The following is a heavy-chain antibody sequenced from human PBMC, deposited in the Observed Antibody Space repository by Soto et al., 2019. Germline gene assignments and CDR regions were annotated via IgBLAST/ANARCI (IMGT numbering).Heavy chain of an antibody. Sequence: QVQLQESGPGLVKPSETLSLTCTVSGGSISSYYWSWIRQPPGKGLEWIGYIYYSGSTNYNPSLKGRVTISVDTSKSLFSLKLSSVTAADTAVYYCARGGKYDSSGYYYPYVDCWGQGTLVTVSS. D-gene: IGHD3-22*01. CDR2: IYYSGST. CDR3: ARGGKYDSSGYYYPYVDC. V-gene: IGHV4-59*01. J-gene: IGHJ4*02. CDR1: GGSISSYY.